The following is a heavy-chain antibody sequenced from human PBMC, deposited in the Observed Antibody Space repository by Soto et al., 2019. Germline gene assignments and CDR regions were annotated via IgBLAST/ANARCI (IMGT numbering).Heavy chain of an antibody. CDR2: IRDSGGSA. CDR1: GFTFSNYA. V-gene: IGHV3-23*01. D-gene: IGHD6-19*01. J-gene: IGHJ3*01. CDR3: VREGSGSYSSGSFDF. Sequence: TGGSLRLSCEASGFTFSNYAMNWVRQAPGLGLEWVSIIRDSGGSANYADSVQGRFTISRDNSKNTLYLQINSLRAEDTAIYHCVREGSGSYSSGSFDFWARGTMVTVSS.